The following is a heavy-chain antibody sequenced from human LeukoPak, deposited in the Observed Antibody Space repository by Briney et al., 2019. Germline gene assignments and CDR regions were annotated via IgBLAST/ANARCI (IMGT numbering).Heavy chain of an antibody. J-gene: IGHJ6*02. CDR3: ARRALGYSSSWYGMDV. V-gene: IGHV4-39*01. CDR1: GGSISSSSYY. D-gene: IGHD6-13*01. Sequence: KSSETLSLTCTVSGGSISSSSYYWGWIRQPPGKGLEWIGSIYYSGSTYYNPALKSRVTISVDTSKNQFSLKLSSVTAADTAVYYCARRALGYSSSWYGMDVWGQGTTVTVSS. CDR2: IYYSGST.